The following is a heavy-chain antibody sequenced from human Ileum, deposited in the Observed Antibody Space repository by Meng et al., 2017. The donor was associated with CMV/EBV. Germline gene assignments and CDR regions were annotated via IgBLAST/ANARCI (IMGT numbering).Heavy chain of an antibody. CDR1: GFTFSSYG. CDR2: INPNSGGT. V-gene: IGHV1-2*02. D-gene: IGHD6-6*01. Sequence: GGSLRLSCAASGFTFSSYGMHWVRQAPGQGLEWMGWINPNSGGTNYAQKFQGRVTMTRDTSISTAYMELSRLRSDDTAVYYCARDFQLASYYYYYGMDVWGQGTTVTVSS. CDR3: ARDFQLASYYYYYGMDV. J-gene: IGHJ6*02.